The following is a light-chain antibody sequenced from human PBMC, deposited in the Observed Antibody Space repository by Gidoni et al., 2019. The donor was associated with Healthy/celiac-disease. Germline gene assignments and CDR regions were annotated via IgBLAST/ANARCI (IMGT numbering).Light chain of an antibody. V-gene: IGKV1-39*01. Sequence: DIKMTQSPSSLSASVGDRVTITCRASQSISSYLNGYQQKPGKAPKLLIYAASSLQSGVPSRFSVSGSGTDFTLTISILQPEDFATYYCQQSYSTSAITFGQGTRLEIK. CDR3: QQSYSTSAIT. CDR2: AAS. J-gene: IGKJ5*01. CDR1: QSISSY.